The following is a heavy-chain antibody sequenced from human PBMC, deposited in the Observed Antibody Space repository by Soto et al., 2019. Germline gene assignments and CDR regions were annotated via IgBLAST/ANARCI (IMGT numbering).Heavy chain of an antibody. CDR1: GGSISSSSYY. Sequence: PSDTLSLTCTVSGGSISSSSYYWGWIRQPPGKGLEWIGSIYYSGSTYYNPSLKSRVTISVDTSKNQFSLKLSSVTAADTAVYYCARLGVLLWFGESTYGMDVWGQGTTVT. J-gene: IGHJ6*02. CDR2: IYYSGST. D-gene: IGHD3-10*01. CDR3: ARLGVLLWFGESTYGMDV. V-gene: IGHV4-39*01.